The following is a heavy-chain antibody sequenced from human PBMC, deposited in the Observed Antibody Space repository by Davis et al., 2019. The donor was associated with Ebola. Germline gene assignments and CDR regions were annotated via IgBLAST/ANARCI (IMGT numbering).Heavy chain of an antibody. Sequence: PSETLSLTCAVSGGSISSGGYSWSWIRQPPGKGLEWIGYIYHSGSTYYNPSLKSRVTISVDRSKNQFSLKLSSVTAADTAVYYCARGGITMVRGVMALDYWGQGTLVTVSS. D-gene: IGHD3-10*01. CDR2: IYHSGST. J-gene: IGHJ4*02. CDR3: ARGGITMVRGVMALDY. V-gene: IGHV4-30-2*01. CDR1: GGSISSGGYS.